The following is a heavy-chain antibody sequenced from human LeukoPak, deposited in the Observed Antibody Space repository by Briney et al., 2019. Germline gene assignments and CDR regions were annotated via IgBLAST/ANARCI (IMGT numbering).Heavy chain of an antibody. D-gene: IGHD2-8*01. V-gene: IGHV4-38-2*02. CDR1: GYSISSGYY. CDR2: IYYSGST. Sequence: SETLSLTCTVSGYSISSGYYWGWIRQPPGKGLEWIGYIYYSGSTNYNPSLKSRITISLDTSKNQFSLELRSVTAADTAIYYCARHYVFVYGGSSFDYWGQGTLVTVSS. CDR3: ARHYVFVYGGSSFDY. J-gene: IGHJ4*02.